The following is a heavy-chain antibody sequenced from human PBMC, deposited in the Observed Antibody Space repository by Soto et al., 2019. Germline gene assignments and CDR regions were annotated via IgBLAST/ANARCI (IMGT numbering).Heavy chain of an antibody. V-gene: IGHV3-30*18. Sequence: QVHLVESGGGVVQPGRSLRLSCAASGFTFGAYGMHWVRQAPGKGLEWVADISYDGSETYYADSVEGRFTVSRDNSKSVLYLQMNSLRLDDTAVYYCAKLSIQKSWAVTFDQWGQGTLVTVSS. CDR3: AKLSIQKSWAVTFDQ. D-gene: IGHD4-17*01. CDR1: GFTFGAYG. CDR2: ISYDGSET. J-gene: IGHJ4*02.